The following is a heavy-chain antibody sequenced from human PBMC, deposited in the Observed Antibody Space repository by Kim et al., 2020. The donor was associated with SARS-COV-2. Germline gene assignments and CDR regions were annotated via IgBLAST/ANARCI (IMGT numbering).Heavy chain of an antibody. CDR3: AKHLATPPTYDFDY. D-gene: IGHD1-26*01. J-gene: IGHJ4*02. V-gene: IGHV3-23*01. Sequence: ADTVEGQFTISRDNPKNTLFFKTNSLRAEDTDVYYCAKHLATPPTYDFDYWGQGTLVTVSS.